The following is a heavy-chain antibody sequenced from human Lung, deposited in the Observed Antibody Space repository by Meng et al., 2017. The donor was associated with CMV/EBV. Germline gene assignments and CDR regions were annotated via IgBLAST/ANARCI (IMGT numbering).Heavy chain of an antibody. Sequence: GGSLRLXCAASGFTFSGYCMNWVRQAPGKGLEWVSSISSSSTYIYYADSVKGRFTISRDNAKNSLYLEMNSLRAEDTAVYYCVRDLPPYYDFWSGYLDFWXQGTLVTVSS. CDR2: ISSSSTYI. J-gene: IGHJ4*02. V-gene: IGHV3-21*01. CDR3: VRDLPPYYDFWSGYLDF. D-gene: IGHD3-3*01. CDR1: GFTFSGYC.